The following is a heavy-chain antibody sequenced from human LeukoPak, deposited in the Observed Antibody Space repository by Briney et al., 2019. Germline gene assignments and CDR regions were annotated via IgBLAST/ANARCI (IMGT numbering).Heavy chain of an antibody. J-gene: IGHJ6*03. CDR2: ISAYNGNT. Sequence: GASVKVSCKASGYTFTSYGISWVRQAPGQGLEWMGWISAYNGNTNYAQKLQGRVTMTTDTSTSTAYMELRSLRSDDTAVYYCARRYGDYGHYYYYYMDVWGKGTTVTVSS. V-gene: IGHV1-18*01. CDR3: ARRYGDYGHYYYYYMDV. D-gene: IGHD4-17*01. CDR1: GYTFTSYG.